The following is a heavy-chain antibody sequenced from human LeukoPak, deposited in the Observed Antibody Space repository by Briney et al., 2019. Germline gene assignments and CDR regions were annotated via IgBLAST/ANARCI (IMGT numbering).Heavy chain of an antibody. J-gene: IGHJ4*02. V-gene: IGHV4-4*02. CDR3: ARGDWWSFDL. D-gene: IGHD2-8*02. CDR2: IYHGGST. Sequence: SETLSLTCTVSGDSISSSYWWSWVRQPPGKGLEWIGKIYHGGSTSYNPSLKSRVTISVDKSKNQFSLKLTSVTAADTAVYYCARGDWWSFDLWGQGTLVTVSS. CDR1: GDSISSSYW.